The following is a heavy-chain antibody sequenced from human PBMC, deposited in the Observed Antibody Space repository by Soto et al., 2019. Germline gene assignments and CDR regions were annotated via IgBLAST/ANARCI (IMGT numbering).Heavy chain of an antibody. CDR2: IIPILGIA. CDR1: GGTFSSYT. D-gene: IGHD4-17*01. CDR3: ARAATVTTNYYYYMDV. J-gene: IGHJ6*03. Sequence: SVKVSCKASGGTFSSYTISWVRQAPGQGLEWMGRIIPILGIANYAQKFQGRVTITADKSTSTAYMELSSLRSEDTAVYYCARAATVTTNYYYYMDVWGKGTTVTVSS. V-gene: IGHV1-69*02.